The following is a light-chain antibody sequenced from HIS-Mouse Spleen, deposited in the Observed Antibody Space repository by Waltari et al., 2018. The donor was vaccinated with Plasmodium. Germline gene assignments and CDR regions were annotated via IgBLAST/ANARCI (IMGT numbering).Light chain of an antibody. Sequence: SYELTKPPSVSVSPGQTARITCPGDALPKKYAYWCQQKSGQAPVLVIYEDSKRPSGITERFSGYTSGSMSTLTSSRAQVEDDADYYCYSTDSSGSHRVVGGRTKLTVL. CDR2: EDS. J-gene: IGLJ3*02. CDR3: YSTDSSGSHRV. CDR1: ALPKKY. V-gene: IGLV3-10*01.